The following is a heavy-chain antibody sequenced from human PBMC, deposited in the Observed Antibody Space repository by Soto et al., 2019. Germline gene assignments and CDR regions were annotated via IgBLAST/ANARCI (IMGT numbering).Heavy chain of an antibody. CDR1: GGSISSSSYY. J-gene: IGHJ6*02. V-gene: IGHV4-39*01. D-gene: IGHD4-17*01. CDR3: AKPPDGAYYYYGMDV. CDR2: IYYSGST. Sequence: PSETLSLTCTVSGGSISSSSYYWGWIRQPPGKGLEWIGSIYYSGSTYYNPSLKSRVTISVDTSKNQFSLKLSSVTAADTAVYYCAKPPDGAYYYYGMDVWGQGTTVTVSS.